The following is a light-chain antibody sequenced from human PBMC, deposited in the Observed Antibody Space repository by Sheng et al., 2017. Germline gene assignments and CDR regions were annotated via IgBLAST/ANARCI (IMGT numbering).Light chain of an antibody. CDR3: QQTYSSVSLT. CDR2: AAS. Sequence: DVQMTQSPSSLSASVGDRVTITCRASQTITSYLNWYQVKPGKAPKLLIYAASSLQTGVPSRFSGSGSGTDFTLTINSLQPEDFVTYYCQQTYSSVSLTFGGGTTVEV. CDR1: QTITSY. J-gene: IGKJ4*01. V-gene: IGKV1-39*01.